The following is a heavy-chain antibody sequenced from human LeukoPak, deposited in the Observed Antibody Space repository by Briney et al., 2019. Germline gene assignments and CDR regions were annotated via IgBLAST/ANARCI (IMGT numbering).Heavy chain of an antibody. D-gene: IGHD2-2*01. V-gene: IGHV4-4*02. J-gene: IGHJ4*02. CDR1: GGSISSSNW. CDR3: ASISRPQLGTYYFDY. CDR2: IYHSGST. Sequence: PSETLSLTCAVSGGSISSSNWWSWVRQPPGKGLEWIGEIYHSGSTNYNPSLKSRVTISVDKSKNQFSLKLSSVTAADTAVYYCASISRPQLGTYYFDYWGQGTLVTVSS.